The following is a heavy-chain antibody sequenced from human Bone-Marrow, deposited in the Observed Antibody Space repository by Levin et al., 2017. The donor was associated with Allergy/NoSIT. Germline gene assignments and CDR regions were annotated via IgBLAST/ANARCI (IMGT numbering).Heavy chain of an antibody. CDR1: GFTFSSYG. CDR2: ISYDGSNK. V-gene: IGHV3-30*18. J-gene: IGHJ4*02. D-gene: IGHD2-21*02. CDR3: AKDQRTRLEVVTPEDPQGPDY. Sequence: GGSLRLSCAASGFTFSSYGMHWVRQAPGKGLEWVAVISYDGSNKYYADSVKGRFTISRDNSKNTLYLQMNSLRAEDTAVYYCAKDQRTRLEVVTPEDPQGPDYWGQGTLVTVSS.